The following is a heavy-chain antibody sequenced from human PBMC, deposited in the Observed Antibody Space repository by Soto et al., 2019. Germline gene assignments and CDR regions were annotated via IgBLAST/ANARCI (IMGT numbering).Heavy chain of an antibody. CDR1: DASISSYS. CDR3: ANLGSGSGWPGGGNY. J-gene: IGHJ4*02. V-gene: IGHV4-59*01. D-gene: IGHD6-19*01. Sequence: QVQLQESGPGLVKPSETLSLTCSVTDASISSYSWSWVRQPPGKGLEWIGYIYYTGNTKYNPSLKIRVTISIDMSKNQFSLKLNSVTAAETAVYYCANLGSGSGWPGGGNYWGQGTLVTVSS. CDR2: IYYTGNT.